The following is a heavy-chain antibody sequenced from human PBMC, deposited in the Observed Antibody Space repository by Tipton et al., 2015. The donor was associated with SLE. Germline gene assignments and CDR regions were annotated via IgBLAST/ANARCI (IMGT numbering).Heavy chain of an antibody. CDR2: INPNSGGT. CDR3: ARGLGTETLDI. CDR1: GYTFTVYY. V-gene: IGHV1-2*06. Sequence: QSGAEVKKPGASVKVSCKASGYTFTVYYIHWVRQAPGQGLEWVGRINPNSGGTNYAQKFQGRVTMTRDTSITTAYMEMSSLRSGDTAVFYCARGLGTETLDIWGQGTVSIVS. J-gene: IGHJ3*02. D-gene: IGHD7-27*01.